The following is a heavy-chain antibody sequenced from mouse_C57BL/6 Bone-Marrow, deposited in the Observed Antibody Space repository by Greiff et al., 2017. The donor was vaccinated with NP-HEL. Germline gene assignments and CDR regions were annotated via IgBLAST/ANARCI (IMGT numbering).Heavy chain of an antibody. CDR2: IDPETGGT. D-gene: IGHD2-4*01. CDR1: GYTFTDYE. V-gene: IGHV1-15*01. Sequence: QVQLKESGAELVRPGASVTLSCKASGYTFTDYEMHWVKQTPVHGLEWIGAIDPETGGTAYNQKFKGKAILTADKSSSTAYMELRSLTSEDSAVYYCTRNYDYDGDYFDYWGQGTTLTVSS. J-gene: IGHJ2*01. CDR3: TRNYDYDGDYFDY.